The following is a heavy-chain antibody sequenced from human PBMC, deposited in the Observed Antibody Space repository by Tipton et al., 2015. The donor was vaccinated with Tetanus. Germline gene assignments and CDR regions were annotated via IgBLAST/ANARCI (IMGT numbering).Heavy chain of an antibody. CDR2: IYTSGST. J-gene: IGHJ4*02. Sequence: TLSLTCTVSGGSISSYYWSWIRQPAGKGLEWIGRIYTSGSTNYNPSLKSRVTISVDRSKNQFSLKLSSVTAAGTAVYYCANHPGAKTQFDYWGQGTLVTVSS. V-gene: IGHV4-4*07. D-gene: IGHD1-26*01. CDR3: ANHPGAKTQFDY. CDR1: GGSISSYY.